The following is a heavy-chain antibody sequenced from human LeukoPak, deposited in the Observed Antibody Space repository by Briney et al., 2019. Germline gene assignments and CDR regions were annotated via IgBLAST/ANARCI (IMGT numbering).Heavy chain of an antibody. CDR1: EFTFSNYA. CDR2: ISGSGGTT. D-gene: IGHD3-22*01. J-gene: IGHJ4*02. Sequence: GGSLRLSCTASEFTFSNYAMNWVRQAPGKGLEWVSGISGSGGTTYYADSAKGRFTISRDNSKNTLSLQMNSLRAEDTAVYYCAADYYDSSGQWVDYWGQGTLVTVSS. V-gene: IGHV3-23*01. CDR3: AADYYDSSGQWVDY.